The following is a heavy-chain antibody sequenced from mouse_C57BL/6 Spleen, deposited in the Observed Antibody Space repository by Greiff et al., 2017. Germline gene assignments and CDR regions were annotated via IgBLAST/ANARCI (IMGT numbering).Heavy chain of an antibody. V-gene: IGHV6-6*01. CDR2: IRNKANNHAT. J-gene: IGHJ1*03. Sequence: EVHLVESGGGLVQPGGSMKLSCAASGFTFSDAWMDWVRQSPEKGLEWVAEIRNKANNHATYYAESVKGRFTISRDDSKSSVYLQMNSLRAEDTGIYYCTRLYYYGSSYWYFDVWGTGTTVTVSS. CDR3: TRLYYYGSSYWYFDV. CDR1: GFTFSDAW. D-gene: IGHD1-1*01.